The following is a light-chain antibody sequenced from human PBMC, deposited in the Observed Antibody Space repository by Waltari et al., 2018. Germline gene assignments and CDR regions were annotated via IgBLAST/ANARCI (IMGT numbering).Light chain of an antibody. Sequence: QTVVTQEPSLTVSPGGAVTLTCASSAGAVTSGNYPNWIQQKPGQVPRSLIHSTTTRPSWTPARFSGSLLGGKAALTLSGVQPEDEAEYYCLLYDGSDQVFGGGTKLTVL. CDR1: AGAVTSGNY. CDR2: STT. CDR3: LLYDGSDQV. V-gene: IGLV7-43*01. J-gene: IGLJ3*02.